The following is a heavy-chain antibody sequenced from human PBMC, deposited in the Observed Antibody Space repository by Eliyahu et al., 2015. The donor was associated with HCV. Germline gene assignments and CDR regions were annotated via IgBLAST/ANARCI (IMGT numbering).Heavy chain of an antibody. CDR3: ARGYSRTIALYYYYYYGMDV. Sequence: QVQLQQWGAGLLKPSETLSLTCAVYGGSFSGYXWSWIRQPPGKGLEWIGEINHSGSTNYNPSLKSRVTISVDTSKNQFSLKLSSVTAADTAVYYCARGYSRTIALYYYYYYGMDVWGQGTTVTVSS. CDR2: INHSGST. J-gene: IGHJ6*02. D-gene: IGHD6-13*01. CDR1: GGSFSGYX. V-gene: IGHV4-34*01.